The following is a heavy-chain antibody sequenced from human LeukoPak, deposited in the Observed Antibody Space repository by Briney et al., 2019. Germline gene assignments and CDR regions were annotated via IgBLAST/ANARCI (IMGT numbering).Heavy chain of an antibody. V-gene: IGHV4-30-4*01. CDR1: GGSISSGDYY. CDR2: IYYSGST. CDR3: ARFGGDSNLINWYFDL. D-gene: IGHD4-23*01. J-gene: IGHJ2*01. Sequence: SETLSLTCTVSGGSISSGDYYWSWIRQPPGKGLEWIGYIYYSGSTYYNPSLKSRVTISVDTSKNQFSLKLSSVTAADTAVYYCARFGGDSNLINWYFDLWGRGTLVTVSS.